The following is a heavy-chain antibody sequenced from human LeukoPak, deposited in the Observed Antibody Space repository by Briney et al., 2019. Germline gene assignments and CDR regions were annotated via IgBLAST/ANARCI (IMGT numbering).Heavy chain of an antibody. J-gene: IGHJ3*02. CDR2: INSDARST. Sequence: GGSLRLSCAASGFTFSNYWMHWVRQAPGKGLVWVSRINSDARSTSYADSVKGRFTISRDNAKNTLYLQMNSLRAEDTAVYYCAKDHFSIALLPANAGDAFDIWGQGTMVTVSS. V-gene: IGHV3-74*01. D-gene: IGHD2-2*01. CDR1: GFTFSNYW. CDR3: AKDHFSIALLPANAGDAFDI.